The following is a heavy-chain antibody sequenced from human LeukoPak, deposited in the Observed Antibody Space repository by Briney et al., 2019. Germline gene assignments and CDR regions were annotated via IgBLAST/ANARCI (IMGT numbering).Heavy chain of an antibody. D-gene: IGHD3-3*01. V-gene: IGHV4-30-4*08. Sequence: SQTLSLTCTVSGGSISSGDYYWSWIRQPPGKGLEWIGYIYYSGSTYYNPSLKSRVTISVDTSKNQFSLKLNSVTAADTAVYYCARDQLGEPTIFLAYWGQGTLVTVSS. CDR2: IYYSGST. J-gene: IGHJ4*02. CDR3: ARDQLGEPTIFLAY. CDR1: GGSISSGDYY.